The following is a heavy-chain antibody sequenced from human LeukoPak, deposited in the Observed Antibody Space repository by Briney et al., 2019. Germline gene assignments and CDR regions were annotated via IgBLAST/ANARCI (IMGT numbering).Heavy chain of an antibody. CDR1: GGSISSYY. V-gene: IGHV4-59*01. CDR2: IYYSGST. Sequence: SETLSLTCTVSGGSISSYYWSWIRQPPGKGLEWIGYIYYSGSTNCNPSLKSRVTISVDTSKNQFSLKLSSVTAADTAVYYCARDHWDYDILTGYYRVFDYWGQGTLVTVSS. J-gene: IGHJ4*02. CDR3: ARDHWDYDILTGYYRVFDY. D-gene: IGHD3-9*01.